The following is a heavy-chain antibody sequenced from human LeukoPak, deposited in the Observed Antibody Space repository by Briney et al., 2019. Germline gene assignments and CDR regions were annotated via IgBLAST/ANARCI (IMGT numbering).Heavy chain of an antibody. D-gene: IGHD2-2*01. J-gene: IGHJ6*03. CDR1: GGSISSGGYY. V-gene: IGHV4-31*03. CDR2: IYYSGST. Sequence: PSQTLSLTCTVSGGSISSGGYYWSWIRQHPGKGLEWIGYIYYSGSTNYNPSLKSRVTISVDTSKNQFSLKLSSVTAADTAVYYCARSIVVVPAAMQGYYYYYMDVWGKGTTVTVSS. CDR3: ARSIVVVPAAMQGYYYYYMDV.